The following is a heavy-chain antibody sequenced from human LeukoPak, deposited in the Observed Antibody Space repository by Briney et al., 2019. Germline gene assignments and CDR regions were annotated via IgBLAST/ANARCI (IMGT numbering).Heavy chain of an antibody. D-gene: IGHD1-26*01. Sequence: KPSETLSLTCTVSGGSISRSNYYWGWIRQPPGKGLEWIGSIYYIGTTYYNPSLKSRVTISIDTSKNHFSLKLSSVTATDTAVYYCARHRVGPTDYWGQGTLVTVSS. CDR2: IYYIGTT. J-gene: IGHJ4*02. V-gene: IGHV4-39*01. CDR3: ARHRVGPTDY. CDR1: GGSISRSNYY.